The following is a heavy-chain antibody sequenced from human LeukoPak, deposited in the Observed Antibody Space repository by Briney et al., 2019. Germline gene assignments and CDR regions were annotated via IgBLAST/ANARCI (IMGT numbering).Heavy chain of an antibody. D-gene: IGHD1-26*01. CDR2: IIPILRTT. Sequence: SVKVSCKASGGTFSSDAISWVRQAPGQGLEWMGGIIPILRTTNHAQKFQRRLTITADESTSTAYMELSSLRSEDTAAYYCARGAKVGATRDSFDYWGQGTLVTVSS. CDR3: ARGAKVGATRDSFDY. CDR1: GGTFSSDA. J-gene: IGHJ4*02. V-gene: IGHV1-69*01.